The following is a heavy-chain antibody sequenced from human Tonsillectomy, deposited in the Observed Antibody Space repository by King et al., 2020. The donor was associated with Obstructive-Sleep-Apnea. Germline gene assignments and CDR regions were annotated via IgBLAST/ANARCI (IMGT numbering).Heavy chain of an antibody. D-gene: IGHD6-13*01. CDR2: FSTYNVNT. V-gene: IGHV1-18*04. J-gene: IGHJ4*02. CDR3: ARGSATADY. CDR1: GYTFTSDG. Sequence: QLVQSGTEVKKPGASVKVSCDASGYTFTSDGITLVRQAPGQGPQWMGWFSTYNVNTNYAQQPQGRVTMTTDTSTTTASMELWSLGSEVTAVYYSARGSATADYWGQGTLVTVSS.